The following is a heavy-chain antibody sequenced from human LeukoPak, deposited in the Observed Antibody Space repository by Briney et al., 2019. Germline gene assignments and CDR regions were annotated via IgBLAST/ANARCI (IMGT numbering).Heavy chain of an antibody. J-gene: IGHJ4*02. CDR3: ARHTSFFIDN. Sequence: ASVKVSCKTSGYTFTGHHIHWVRQAPGQGLEWMGWINPKTGGTNFAQKFPSRVTLTRDTSITTAYMELSRLSSDDTAVYYCARHTSFFIDNWGQGTLVAVSS. V-gene: IGHV1-2*02. CDR1: GYTFTGHH. CDR2: INPKTGGT.